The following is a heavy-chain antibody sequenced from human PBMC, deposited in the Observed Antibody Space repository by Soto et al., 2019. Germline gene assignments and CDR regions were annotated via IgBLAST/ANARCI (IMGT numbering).Heavy chain of an antibody. CDR1: DGSFSSYF. J-gene: IGHJ6*02. Sequence: PSETLSLTCAVYDGSFSSYFWSWIRQPPGKGLEWIGEINHSGSTNYNPSLKSRVTISVDTSKNQISLKLSSVTAADTAVYCCARGDRQYPYYYYGMDVWGQGTTVTVSS. CDR3: ARGDRQYPYYYYGMDV. D-gene: IGHD2-2*02. V-gene: IGHV4-34*01. CDR2: INHSGST.